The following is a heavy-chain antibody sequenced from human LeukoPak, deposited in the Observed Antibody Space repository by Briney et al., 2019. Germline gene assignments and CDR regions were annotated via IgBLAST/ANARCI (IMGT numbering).Heavy chain of an antibody. J-gene: IGHJ4*02. D-gene: IGHD3-22*01. CDR1: GGSISSHY. CDR2: IYYSGST. Sequence: PSETLSLTCTVPGGSISSHYWSWIRQPPGKGLEWIGYIYYSGSTNYNPSLKSRVTISVDTSKNQFSLKLSSVTAADTAVYYCAKYYYDSSGYPYFDYWGQGTLVTVSS. CDR3: AKYYYDSSGYPYFDY. V-gene: IGHV4-59*11.